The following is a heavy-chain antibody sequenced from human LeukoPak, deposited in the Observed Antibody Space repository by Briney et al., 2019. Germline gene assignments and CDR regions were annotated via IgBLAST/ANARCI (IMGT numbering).Heavy chain of an antibody. D-gene: IGHD2-2*02. CDR3: ARSGGHCSSTSCYTQNYYYYYYMDV. V-gene: IGHV1-69*05. J-gene: IGHJ6*03. Sequence: GASVKVSCKASGGTFSSYAISWVRQAPGQGLEWMGGIIPIFGTANYAQKFQGRVTITTDESTSTAYMELSSLRSEDTAVYYCARSGGHCSSTSCYTQNYYYYYYMDVWGKGTTVTVSS. CDR2: IIPIFGTA. CDR1: GGTFSSYA.